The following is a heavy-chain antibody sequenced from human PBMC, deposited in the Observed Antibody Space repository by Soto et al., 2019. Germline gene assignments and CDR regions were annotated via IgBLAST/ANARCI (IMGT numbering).Heavy chain of an antibody. J-gene: IGHJ4*02. CDR2: ISYDGSNK. CDR1: GFTFSSYG. Sequence: GGSLRLSCAASGFTFSSYGMHWVRQAPGKGLEWVAIISYDGSNKYYADSVKGQFTISRDNSKNTLYLQMNGLKSEDTAVYYCGRVRHLSGDNYDKFDSWGQGTLVTVSS. CDR3: GRVRHLSGDNYDKFDS. D-gene: IGHD5-12*01. V-gene: IGHV3-30*03.